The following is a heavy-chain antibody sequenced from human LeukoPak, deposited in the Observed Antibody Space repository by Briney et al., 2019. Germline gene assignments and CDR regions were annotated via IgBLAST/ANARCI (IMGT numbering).Heavy chain of an antibody. D-gene: IGHD2-15*01. J-gene: IGHJ2*01. CDR3: ARDGSSLFDL. V-gene: IGHV4-39*07. CDR2: IYYSGST. CDR1: GGSISSSSYY. Sequence: SETLSLTCTVSGGSISSSSYYWGWIRQPPGKGLEWIGSIYYSGSTYYNPSLKSRVTISVDTSKNQFSLKLSSVTAADTAVYYCARDGSSLFDLWVRGTLVTVSS.